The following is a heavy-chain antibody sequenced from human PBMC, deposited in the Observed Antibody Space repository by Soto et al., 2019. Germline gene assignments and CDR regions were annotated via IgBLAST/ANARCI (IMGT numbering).Heavy chain of an antibody. V-gene: IGHV4-59*01. J-gene: IGHJ4*02. CDR3: SRGYYDSSGYYLFDY. CDR2: IYYSGST. CDR1: GGSISSYY. D-gene: IGHD3-22*01. Sequence: SETLSLTCTVSGGSISSYYWSWIRQPPGKGLEWIGYIYYSGSTNYNPSLKSRVTISVDTSKNQFSLKLSSVTAADTAVYYCSRGYYDSSGYYLFDYWGQGTLVTVSS.